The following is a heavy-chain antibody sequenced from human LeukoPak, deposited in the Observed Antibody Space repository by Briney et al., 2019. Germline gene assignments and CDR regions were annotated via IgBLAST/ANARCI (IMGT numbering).Heavy chain of an antibody. CDR2: ISFDGNYK. CDR3: ARRQDFWSAYYHPDFDY. CDR1: GFTFNIYA. Sequence: GRSLRLSCAASGFTFNIYALHWVRQAPGKGLEWVAVISFDGNYKYCTDSVRGRFTISRDNSKNTLFLQMNSLRAEDTAVYYCARRQDFWSAYYHPDFDYWGQGTLVTVSS. V-gene: IGHV3-30*03. J-gene: IGHJ4*02. D-gene: IGHD3-3*01.